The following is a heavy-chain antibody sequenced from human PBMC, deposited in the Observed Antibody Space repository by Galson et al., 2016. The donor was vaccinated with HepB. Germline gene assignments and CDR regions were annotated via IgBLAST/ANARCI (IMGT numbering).Heavy chain of an antibody. CDR2: IKSKSDGGTT. J-gene: IGHJ4*02. V-gene: IGHV3-15*01. D-gene: IGHD5-24*01. CDR1: GFSLNNAW. Sequence: SLRLSCAASGFSLNNAWMSWIRQAPGKGLEWVGRIKSKSDGGTTDYGATVKGRFSISRDESKNTLYLQMNSLQTEDTAVYYCHLQAPDSWGQGTLVTVFS. CDR3: HLQAPDS.